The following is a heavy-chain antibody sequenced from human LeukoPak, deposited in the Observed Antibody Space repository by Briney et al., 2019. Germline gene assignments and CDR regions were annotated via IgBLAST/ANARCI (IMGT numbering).Heavy chain of an antibody. J-gene: IGHJ5*02. Sequence: PSETLSLTCTVSGGSISSSSYYWGWIRQPPGKGLEWIGSIYYSGSTYYNPSLKSRVTISVDTSKNQFSLKLSSVTAADTAVYYCARHGRSRGSSWYGGDNWFDPWGQGTLVTVSS. V-gene: IGHV4-39*01. CDR3: ARHGRSRGSSWYGGDNWFDP. CDR2: IYYSGST. CDR1: GGSISSSSYY. D-gene: IGHD6-13*01.